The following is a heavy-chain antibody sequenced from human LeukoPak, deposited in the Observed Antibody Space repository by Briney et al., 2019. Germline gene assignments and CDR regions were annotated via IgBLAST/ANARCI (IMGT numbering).Heavy chain of an antibody. CDR2: ISSCSSTI. Sequence: PGGSLRLSCAASGFAFSSYSMNWVRQAPGKGLEWVSYISSCSSTIYYADSVKGRFTISRDNAKNSLYLQMNSLRAEDTAVYYCARENGAYYYYMDVWGKGTTVTVSS. CDR3: ARENGAYYYYMDV. CDR1: GFAFSSYS. J-gene: IGHJ6*03. D-gene: IGHD2-8*01. V-gene: IGHV3-48*01.